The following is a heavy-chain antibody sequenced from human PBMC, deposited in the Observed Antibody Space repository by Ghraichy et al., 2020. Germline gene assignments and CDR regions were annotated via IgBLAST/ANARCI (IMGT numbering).Heavy chain of an antibody. Sequence: SQTLSLTCTVSGGSISSYYWSWIRQPPGKGLEWIGYIYYSGSTNYNPSLKSRVTISVDTSKNQFSLKLSSVTAADTAVYYCARDRDGYNAVDYWGQGTLVTVSS. CDR2: IYYSGST. V-gene: IGHV4-59*01. J-gene: IGHJ4*02. D-gene: IGHD5-24*01. CDR1: GGSISSYY. CDR3: ARDRDGYNAVDY.